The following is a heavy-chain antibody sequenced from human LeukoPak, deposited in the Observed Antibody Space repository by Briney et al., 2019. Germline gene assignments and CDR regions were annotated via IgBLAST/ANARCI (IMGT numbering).Heavy chain of an antibody. CDR1: GFTFSSYA. V-gene: IGHV3-23*01. Sequence: PGGSLRLPCAASGFTFSSYAMSWVRQAPGKGLEWVSAISGSGGSTYYADSVKGRFTISRDNSKNTLYLQMNSLRAEDTAVYYCAKHDWPAMVINYWGQGTLVTVSS. D-gene: IGHD5-18*01. J-gene: IGHJ4*02. CDR3: AKHDWPAMVINY. CDR2: ISGSGGST.